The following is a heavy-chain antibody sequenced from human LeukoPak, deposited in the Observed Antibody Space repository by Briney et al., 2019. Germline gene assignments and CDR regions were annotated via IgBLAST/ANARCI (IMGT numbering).Heavy chain of an antibody. CDR3: AGEGLGSYRSGYAFDI. J-gene: IGHJ3*02. V-gene: IGHV3-21*01. Sequence: PGGSLRLSCAASGFTFSSYSMNWVRQAPGKGLEWVSSISSSSSYIYYADSVKGRFTISRDNAKNSLYLKMNSLRAEDPAVYYCAGEGLGSYRSGYAFDIWGQGTMVTVSS. D-gene: IGHD3-16*02. CDR1: GFTFSSYS. CDR2: ISSSSSYI.